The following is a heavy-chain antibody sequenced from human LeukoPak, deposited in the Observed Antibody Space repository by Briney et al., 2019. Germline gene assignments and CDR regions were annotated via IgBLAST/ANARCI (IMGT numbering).Heavy chain of an antibody. D-gene: IGHD6-6*01. CDR2: ISGSGGST. CDR1: GFTFNSYA. V-gene: IGHV3-23*01. J-gene: IGHJ4*02. CDR3: AKDLGSSSEGGY. Sequence: GGSLRLSCAASGFTFNSYAMSWVRQAPGKGLEWVSAISGSGGSTYYADSVKGRFTISRDNSKNTLYLQMNSLRAEDTAVYYCAKDLGSSSEGGYWGQGTLVTVSS.